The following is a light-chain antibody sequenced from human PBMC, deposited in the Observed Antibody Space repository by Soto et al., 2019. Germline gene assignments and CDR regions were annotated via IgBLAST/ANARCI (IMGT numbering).Light chain of an antibody. Sequence: EDVLTQSPATLSVXPXEXXTXXXVAIQSVSSNYLAWYQQRPGLAPRLLIYGASSRATGIPDRFSGSGSGTDFTLTISRLEPEDFAVYYCQQYGSSPLWTFGQGTKVDIK. CDR3: QQYGSSPLWT. J-gene: IGKJ1*01. V-gene: IGKV3D-20*01. CDR2: GAS. CDR1: QSVSSNY.